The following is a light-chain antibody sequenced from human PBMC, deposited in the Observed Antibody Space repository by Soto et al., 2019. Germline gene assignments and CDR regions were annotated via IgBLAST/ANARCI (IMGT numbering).Light chain of an antibody. J-gene: IGKJ1*01. CDR2: AAS. V-gene: IGKV1-39*01. Sequence: DIQMTQSPSSLSASVGDRVTITCRASQCINTYLNWFQQKPWKAPELLIYAASSVQGGVPSRFSGSGSGTDFTLTISSLQPEDFATYYCQQSYSTPRTFGQGTKVEIK. CDR3: QQSYSTPRT. CDR1: QCINTY.